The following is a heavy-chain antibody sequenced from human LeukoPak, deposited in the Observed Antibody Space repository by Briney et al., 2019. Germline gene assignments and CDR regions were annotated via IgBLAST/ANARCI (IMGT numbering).Heavy chain of an antibody. Sequence: ASVKVSCRASGYTFTSHYMHWVRQAPGQGLEWMGVINPSSGTTTYPQKFQGRVTMNRDTSTSTVYMELSSLKSEDTAVYYCAVPAASGFVGNFWSGPLDFWGQGTLVTVSS. CDR1: GYTFTSHY. CDR3: AVPAASGFVGNFWSGPLDF. D-gene: IGHD3-3*01. V-gene: IGHV1-46*01. CDR2: INPSSGTT. J-gene: IGHJ4*02.